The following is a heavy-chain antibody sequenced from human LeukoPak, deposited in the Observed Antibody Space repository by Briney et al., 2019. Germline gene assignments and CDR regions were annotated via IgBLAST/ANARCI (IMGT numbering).Heavy chain of an antibody. CDR1: GGSFSGYY. CDR2: INHSGST. J-gene: IGHJ4*02. V-gene: IGHV4-34*01. D-gene: IGHD2-2*01. Sequence: SETLSLTCAVYGGSFSGYYWSWIRQPPGKGLEWIGEINHSGSTNCDPSLKSRVTISVDTSKNQFFLNLSSVTAADTAVYYCARDSTMPDYWGQGTLVTVSS. CDR3: ARDSTMPDY.